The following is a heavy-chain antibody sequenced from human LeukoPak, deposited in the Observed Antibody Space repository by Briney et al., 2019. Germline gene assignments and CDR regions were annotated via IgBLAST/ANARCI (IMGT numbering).Heavy chain of an antibody. D-gene: IGHD3-9*01. Sequence: GGSLRLSCAASGFTLCRYRMNWVGQAPGKGLEWVSYIRSSDTTIYYADSVKGRLTISTDNAKNSLYLQMNSLRDEDTAVYYCSRDAQWALTFGGKGTMVTVSS. J-gene: IGHJ3*01. V-gene: IGHV3-48*02. CDR2: IRSSDTTI. CDR1: GFTLCRYR. CDR3: SRDAQWALTF.